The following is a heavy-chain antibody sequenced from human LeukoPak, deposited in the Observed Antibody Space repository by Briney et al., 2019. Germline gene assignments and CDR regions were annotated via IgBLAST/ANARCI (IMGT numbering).Heavy chain of an antibody. D-gene: IGHD4-23*01. CDR2: ISSSGSTI. J-gene: IGHJ4*02. CDR3: ARATTVVTGRDY. CDR1: GFTFSDYY. V-gene: IGHV3-11*01. Sequence: PGRSLRLSCAASGFTFSDYYMSWIRQDAGKGLEWVSYISSSGSTIYYADSVKCRFTISRDNAKNSLYLQMNSLRAEDTAVYYCARATTVVTGRDYWGQGTLVTVSS.